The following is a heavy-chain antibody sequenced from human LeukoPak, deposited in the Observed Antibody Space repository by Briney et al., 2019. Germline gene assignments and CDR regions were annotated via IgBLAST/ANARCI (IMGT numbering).Heavy chain of an antibody. CDR2: ISAYNGNT. CDR3: ARTTYYYDSSGYYSIDY. V-gene: IGHV1-18*01. CDR1: GGTFSSYA. Sequence: GASVEVSCKASGGTFSSYAISWVRQAPGQGLEWMGWISAYNGNTNYAQKLQGRVTMTTDTSTSTAYMELRSLRSDDTAVYYCARTTYYYDSSGYYSIDYWGQGTLVTVSS. J-gene: IGHJ4*02. D-gene: IGHD3-22*01.